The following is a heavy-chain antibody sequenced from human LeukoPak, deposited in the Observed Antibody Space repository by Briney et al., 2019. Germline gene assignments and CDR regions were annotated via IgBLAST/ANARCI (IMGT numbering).Heavy chain of an antibody. CDR1: GGSLSSHY. J-gene: IGHJ4*02. Sequence: SETLSLTCTVSGGSLSSHYWSWVRQPPGKGREWIAYIPDIGSINYNPSLKSRVTISLDPSKNQFSLKLSSVTAADTAVYYCAGHHPRNTVDFWGQGTLVTGPS. CDR3: AGHHPRNTVDF. V-gene: IGHV4-59*08. CDR2: IPDIGSI. D-gene: IGHD2/OR15-2a*01.